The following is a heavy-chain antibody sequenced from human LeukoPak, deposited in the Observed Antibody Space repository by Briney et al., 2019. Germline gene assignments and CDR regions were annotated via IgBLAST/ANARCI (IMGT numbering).Heavy chain of an antibody. J-gene: IGHJ3*02. CDR2: INPNNGGT. V-gene: IGHV1-2*06. CDR3: AGEDNSSGYRPFDI. D-gene: IGHD3-22*01. Sequence: GASVKVSCKASGGTFSSYAISWVRQAPGQGLEWMGRINPNNGGTNYAQKFQGRVTMTRDMSMITAYMELSRLRSVDTAVYYCAGEDNSSGYRPFDIWGQGTMVTVPS. CDR1: GGTFSSYA.